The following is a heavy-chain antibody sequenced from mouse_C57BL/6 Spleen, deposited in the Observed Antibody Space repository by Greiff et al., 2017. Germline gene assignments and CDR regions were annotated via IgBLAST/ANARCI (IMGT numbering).Heavy chain of an antibody. Sequence: QVQLQQPGAELVKPGASVKLSCKASGYTFTSYWMQWVKQRPGQGLEWIGEIDPSDSSTNYNQKFKGKATLTVDTSSSTAYMQLSSLTSDDAAVYYCARGYYYGRNYFDYWGQGTALTVSS. J-gene: IGHJ2*01. D-gene: IGHD1-1*01. CDR3: ARGYYYGRNYFDY. V-gene: IGHV1-50*01. CDR1: GYTFTSYW. CDR2: IDPSDSST.